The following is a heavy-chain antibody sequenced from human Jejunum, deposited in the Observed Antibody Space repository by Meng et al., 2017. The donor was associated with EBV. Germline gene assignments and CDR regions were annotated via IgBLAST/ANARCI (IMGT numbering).Heavy chain of an antibody. CDR2: IYHPGGT. D-gene: IGHD2-15*01. Sequence: HLQLHASVSGLVKPSQTLSLTCTVSGDAISGCGFSWNWIRQSPGKGLEWIGFIYHPGGTYSNPSLRRRVTISVDTSKNQFSLNLTSVTAADTAVYYCARARGGHTSGGYFESWGQGTLVTVSS. CDR1: GDAISGCGFS. CDR3: ARARGGHTSGGYFES. V-gene: IGHV4-30-2*06. J-gene: IGHJ4*02.